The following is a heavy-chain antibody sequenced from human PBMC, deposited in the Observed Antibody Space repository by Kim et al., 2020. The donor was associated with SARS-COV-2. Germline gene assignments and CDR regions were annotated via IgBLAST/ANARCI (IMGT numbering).Heavy chain of an antibody. CDR2: IYHSGST. V-gene: IGHV4-4*02. D-gene: IGHD3-10*01. Sequence: SETLSLTCAVSGGSISSSNWWSWVRQPPGKGLEWIGEIYHSGSTNYNPSLKSRVTISVDKSKNQFSLKLSSVTAADTAVYYCARDARNEHDKTEITYYYGEGAFDIWGQGTMVTVSS. CDR1: GGSISSSNW. J-gene: IGHJ3*02. CDR3: ARDARNEHDKTEITYYYGEGAFDI.